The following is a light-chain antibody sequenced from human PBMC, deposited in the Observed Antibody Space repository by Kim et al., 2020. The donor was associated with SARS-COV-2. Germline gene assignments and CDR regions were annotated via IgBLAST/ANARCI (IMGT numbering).Light chain of an antibody. Sequence: SYELTQPPSVSVAPGKTARITCGENNIGSKSVHWYQQKPGQAPVLVIYYDSDRPSGIPERFSGSNSGNTATLTISRVEAGDEADYYCQVWDSSSDHLYVF. CDR1: NIGSKS. J-gene: IGLJ1*01. CDR2: YDS. CDR3: QVWDSSSDHLYV. V-gene: IGLV3-21*04.